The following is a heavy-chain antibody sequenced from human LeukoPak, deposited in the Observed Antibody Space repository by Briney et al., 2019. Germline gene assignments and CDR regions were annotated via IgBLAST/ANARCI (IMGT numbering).Heavy chain of an antibody. J-gene: IGHJ5*02. D-gene: IGHD3-9*01. CDR3: ARAEAHYDILTGYYGDWFDP. V-gene: IGHV4-61*01. CDR2: IYYSGST. Sequence: SETLSLTCTVSGGSVSSGSYYWSWIRQPPGKGLEWIGYIYYSGSTNYNPSLKSRVTMSVDTSKNQFSLKLSSVTAADTAVYYCARAEAHYDILTGYYGDWFDPWGQGTLVTVSS. CDR1: GGSVSSGSYY.